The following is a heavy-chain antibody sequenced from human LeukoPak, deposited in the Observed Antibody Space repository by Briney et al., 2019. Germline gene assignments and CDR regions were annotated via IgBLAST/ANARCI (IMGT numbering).Heavy chain of an antibody. CDR3: ARDERGSYHY. CDR1: GGSISSYY. V-gene: IGHV4-59*01. Sequence: SETLYLTCTVSGGSISSYYWSWIRQPPGKGLEWIGYIYYSGSTNYNPSLKSRVTISVDTSKNQFSLKLSSVTAADTAVYYCARDERGSYHYWGQGTLVTVSS. CDR2: IYYSGST. J-gene: IGHJ4*02. D-gene: IGHD1-26*01.